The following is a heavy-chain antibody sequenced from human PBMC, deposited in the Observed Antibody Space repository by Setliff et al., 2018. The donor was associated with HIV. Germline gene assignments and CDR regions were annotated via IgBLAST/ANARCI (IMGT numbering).Heavy chain of an antibody. Sequence: PRESLKISCKGSGYSFTRYWIGWVRQMPGKGLEWMGIIYPGDSDTRYSPSVQGQVTISADKSIDTAYLQWGSLKASDTAMYYCARSFLPFYYDRSGPKVDSYYWGQGTLVTVSS. CDR3: ARSFLPFYYDRSGPKVDSYY. V-gene: IGHV5-51*01. CDR2: IYPGDSDT. J-gene: IGHJ4*02. CDR1: GYSFTRYW. D-gene: IGHD3-22*01.